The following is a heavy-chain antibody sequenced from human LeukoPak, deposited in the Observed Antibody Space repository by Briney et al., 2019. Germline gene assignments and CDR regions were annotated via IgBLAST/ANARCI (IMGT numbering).Heavy chain of an antibody. Sequence: PSETLSLTCTVSGYSISSGYYWGWIRQPPGKGLEWIGSVHHSADTYYNPSLKSRLTMLIDTTKNQFSLKSNSVTAADTAVYYCARYGHWFDPWGQGTLVTVSS. V-gene: IGHV4-38-2*02. CDR3: ARYGHWFDP. J-gene: IGHJ5*02. D-gene: IGHD3-10*01. CDR2: VHHSADT. CDR1: GYSISSGYY.